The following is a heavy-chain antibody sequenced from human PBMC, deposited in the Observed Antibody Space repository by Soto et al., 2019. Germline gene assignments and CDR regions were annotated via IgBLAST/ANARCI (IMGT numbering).Heavy chain of an antibody. D-gene: IGHD1-26*01. V-gene: IGHV3-30-3*01. CDR1: GFTFSSYA. CDR3: ARGTRGSYYFDY. CDR2: ISYDGSNK. Sequence: QVQLVESGGGVVQPGRSLRLSCAASGFTFSSYAMHWVRQAPGKGLEWVAVISYDGSNKYYADSVKGRFTISRDNSKNTLYLQMNSLRAEDTAVYYCARGTRGSYYFDYWGQGTLVTVSS. J-gene: IGHJ4*02.